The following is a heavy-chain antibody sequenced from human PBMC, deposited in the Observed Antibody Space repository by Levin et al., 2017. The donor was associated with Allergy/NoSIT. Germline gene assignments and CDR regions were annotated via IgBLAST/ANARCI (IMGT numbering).Heavy chain of an antibody. D-gene: IGHD4-17*01. V-gene: IGHV1-69*13. Sequence: ASVKVSCKASGGTFSSYAISWVRQAPGQGLEWMGGIIPIFGTANYAQKFQGRVTITADESTSTAYMELSSLRSEDTAVYYCAREPDYGDYVGQYYFDYWGQGTLVTVSS. CDR1: GGTFSSYA. J-gene: IGHJ4*02. CDR2: IIPIFGTA. CDR3: AREPDYGDYVGQYYFDY.